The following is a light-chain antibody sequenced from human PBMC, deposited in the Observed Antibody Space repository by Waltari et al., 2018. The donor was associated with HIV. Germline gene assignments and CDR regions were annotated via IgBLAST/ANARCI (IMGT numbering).Light chain of an antibody. J-gene: IGLJ3*02. CDR3: LLSYSGTRV. Sequence: QAVVTQEPSLTVSPGGTVTLTCGSSTGAVPSGPYPYWFQQKPGQAPRTLIYDTNTKHSWTPARFSGSLLGGKAALTLSGAQPEDEAEYYCLLSYSGTRVFGGGTTLTVL. CDR2: DTN. CDR1: TGAVPSGPY. V-gene: IGLV7-46*01.